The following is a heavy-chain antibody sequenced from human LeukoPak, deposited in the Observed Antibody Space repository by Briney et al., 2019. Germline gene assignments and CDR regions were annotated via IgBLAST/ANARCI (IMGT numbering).Heavy chain of an antibody. D-gene: IGHD6-6*01. CDR3: ARGGVVAARAGSRYYFDY. Sequence: SQTLTLTCTVSGGSISSGSYYWSWIRQPAGKGLEWIGRIYTSGSTNYNPSLKSRVTISIDTSKNQFSLKLSSVTAADTAVYYCARGGVVAARAGSRYYFDYWGQGTLVTVSS. CDR2: IYTSGST. CDR1: GGSISSGSYY. V-gene: IGHV4-61*02. J-gene: IGHJ4*02.